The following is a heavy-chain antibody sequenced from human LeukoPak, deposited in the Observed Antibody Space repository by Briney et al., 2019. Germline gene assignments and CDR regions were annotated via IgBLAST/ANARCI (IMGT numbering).Heavy chain of an antibody. V-gene: IGHV4-59*01. CDR1: GVSLSISY. Sequence: SETLSLTCTVSGVSLSISYWSWIRQSPGKGLEWIGYIYSSGNTNYNPSLKGRVTMSIDTSKNQFSLNLSSVTAADTAVYYCARTGRSGTTNAYWGQGTLVTVSS. D-gene: IGHD1-7*01. CDR3: ARTGRSGTTNAY. J-gene: IGHJ4*02. CDR2: IYSSGNT.